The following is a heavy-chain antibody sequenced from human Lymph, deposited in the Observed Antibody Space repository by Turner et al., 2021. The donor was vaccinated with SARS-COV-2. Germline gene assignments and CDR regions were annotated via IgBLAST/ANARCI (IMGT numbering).Heavy chain of an antibody. J-gene: IGHJ3*02. CDR1: GFIFSSYE. CDR3: ARDTVGATHAFDI. Sequence: EVQLVESGGGLVLPGGSLRLPCAASGFIFSSYEMNWVRQAPGKGLEWVSYISRSGSTIYYADSVKGRFTISRDNAKNSLYLQMSSLRAEDTAVYYCARDTVGATHAFDIWGQGTMVTVSS. CDR2: ISRSGSTI. D-gene: IGHD1-26*01. V-gene: IGHV3-48*03.